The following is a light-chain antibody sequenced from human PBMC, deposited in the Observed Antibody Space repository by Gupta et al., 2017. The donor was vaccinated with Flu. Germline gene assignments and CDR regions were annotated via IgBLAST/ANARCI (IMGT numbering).Light chain of an antibody. CDR2: GAS. CDR1: QSVSSN. V-gene: IGKV3-15*01. Sequence: AILSVSPGDRATLSCRASQSVSSNLAWYQQKPGQAPRLLIHGASTRATGIPARFSGSGSGTEFTLTISSLQSEDFAVYYCQQYNIWPPWTFGQGTKVEIK. CDR3: QQYNIWPPWT. J-gene: IGKJ1*01.